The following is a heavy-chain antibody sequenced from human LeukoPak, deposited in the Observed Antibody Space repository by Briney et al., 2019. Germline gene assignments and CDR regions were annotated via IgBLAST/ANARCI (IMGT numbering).Heavy chain of an antibody. CDR1: GFTFSDYQ. CDR3: ASRPPRGSTWFYFDY. Sequence: PGGSLRLSCAASGFTFSDYQMNWIRQAPGKGLEWVSYISSSGSTIYYADSVKGRFAISRDNAKNSLYLQMNGLRADDTAVYYCASRPPRGSTWFYFDYWGQGALVTVSS. J-gene: IGHJ4*02. V-gene: IGHV3-11*04. D-gene: IGHD6-13*01. CDR2: ISSSGSTI.